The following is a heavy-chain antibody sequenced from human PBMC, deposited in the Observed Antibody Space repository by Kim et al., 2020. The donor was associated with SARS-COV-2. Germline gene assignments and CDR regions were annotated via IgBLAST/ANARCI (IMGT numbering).Heavy chain of an antibody. CDR3: ARDLLSDREFLLDY. CDR1: GYTFTLYA. V-gene: IGHV1-3*01. J-gene: IGHJ4*02. CDR2: INGGNGDT. D-gene: IGHD3-10*01. Sequence: ASLKVSCKASGYTFTLYAMQWVRQAPGQRPEWMGYINGGNGDTKYSQNFQGRVTFTRDTSATTFYMELSSLRSEDTAVYYCARDLLSDREFLLDYWGQGALVTVSS.